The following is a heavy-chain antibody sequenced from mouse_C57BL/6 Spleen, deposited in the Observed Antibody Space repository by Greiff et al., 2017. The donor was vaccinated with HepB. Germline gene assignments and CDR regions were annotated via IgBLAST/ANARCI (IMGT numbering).Heavy chain of an antibody. CDR3: ARSGNYVRAMDY. V-gene: IGHV1-64*01. CDR1: GYTFTSYW. CDR2: IHPNSGST. D-gene: IGHD2-1*01. Sequence: QVQLQQPGAELVKPGASVKLSCKASGYTFTSYWMHWVKQRPGQGLEWIGMIHPNSGSTNYNEKFKSKATLTVDKSSSTAYMQLSSLTSEDSAVYYCARSGNYVRAMDYWGHGTSVTVSS. J-gene: IGHJ4*01.